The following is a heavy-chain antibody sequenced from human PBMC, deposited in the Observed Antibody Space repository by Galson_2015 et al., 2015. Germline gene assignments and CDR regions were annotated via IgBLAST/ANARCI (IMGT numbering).Heavy chain of an antibody. J-gene: IGHJ3*02. CDR2: IGPSGDNT. CDR3: AKQLASGTYSNIGPFDI. D-gene: IGHD4-11*01. V-gene: IGHV3-23*01. Sequence: SLRLSCAASSGFTFSSYAMSWVRQAPGKGLEWVSAIGPSGDNTYYADSVKGRFTISRDNSKSTLYLQMNSLRADDAAIYFCAKQLASGTYSNIGPFDIWGQGTMVTVSS. CDR1: GFTFSSYA.